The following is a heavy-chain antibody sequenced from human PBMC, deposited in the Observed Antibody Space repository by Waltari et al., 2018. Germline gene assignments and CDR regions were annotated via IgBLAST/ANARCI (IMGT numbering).Heavy chain of an antibody. J-gene: IGHJ4*02. V-gene: IGHV3-23*01. Sequence: EVQLLDSGGGLVQPGGSLRLSCAAYGFTFSNYDMSWVRQAPGKGLEWVSTISGSGGSTYYADSVKGRFTISRDNSKNTLFLQMNSLRAEDTAVYYCAKSPGPGRGYLGAYWGQGTLVTVSS. D-gene: IGHD5-12*01. CDR3: AKSPGPGRGYLGAY. CDR1: GFTFSNYD. CDR2: ISGSGGST.